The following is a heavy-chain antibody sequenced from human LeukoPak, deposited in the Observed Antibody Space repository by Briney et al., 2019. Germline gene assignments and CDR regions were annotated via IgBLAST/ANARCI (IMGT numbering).Heavy chain of an antibody. Sequence: SVEVSCKASGGTFSSYAISWVRQAPGQGLEWMGGIIPIFGTANYTQKFQGRVTITADESTSTAYMELSSLRSEDTAVYYCARTPPQNHYYDSLPYYYYYMDVWGKGTTVTISS. CDR3: ARTPPQNHYYDSLPYYYYYMDV. CDR2: IIPIFGTA. V-gene: IGHV1-69*13. CDR1: GGTFSSYA. J-gene: IGHJ6*03. D-gene: IGHD3-22*01.